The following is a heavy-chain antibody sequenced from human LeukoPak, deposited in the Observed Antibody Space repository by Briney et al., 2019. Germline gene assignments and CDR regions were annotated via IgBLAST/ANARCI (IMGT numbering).Heavy chain of an antibody. Sequence: ASVKVSCKVSGYTLTELSMHWVRQAPGQGLEWMGIINPSGGSTSYAQKFQGRVTMTRDTSTSTVYMELSSLRSEDTAVYYCARDPHYGDYDHWGQGTLVTVSS. V-gene: IGHV1-46*01. CDR2: INPSGGST. D-gene: IGHD4-17*01. CDR1: GYTLTELS. CDR3: ARDPHYGDYDH. J-gene: IGHJ4*02.